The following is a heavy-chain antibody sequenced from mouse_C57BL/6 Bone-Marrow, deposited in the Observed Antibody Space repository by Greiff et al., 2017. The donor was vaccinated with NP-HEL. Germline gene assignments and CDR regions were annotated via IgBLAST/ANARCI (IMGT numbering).Heavy chain of an antibody. CDR2: IYPADGDT. J-gene: IGHJ4*01. Sequence: QVQLQQSGAELVKPGASVKISCKASGYAFSSYWMNWVKERPGTGLEWIGQIYPADGDTKYNGKFKGKATLTADKSSSTAYMQVSSLTSEDSAVYFCARGDYGSSRFEYAMDYGGQGTSVTVSS. CDR3: ARGDYGSSRFEYAMDY. D-gene: IGHD1-1*01. CDR1: GYAFSSYW. V-gene: IGHV1-80*01.